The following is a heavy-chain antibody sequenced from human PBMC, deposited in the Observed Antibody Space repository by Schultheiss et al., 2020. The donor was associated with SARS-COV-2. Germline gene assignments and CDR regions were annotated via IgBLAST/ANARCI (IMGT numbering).Heavy chain of an antibody. CDR1: GGTFSSYA. CDR2: ISAYNGNT. V-gene: IGHV1-18*01. Sequence: ASVKVSCKASGGTFSSYAISWVRQAPGQGLEWMGWISAYNGNTNYAQKLQGRVTVTRDTSISTAYVDLIRLISDDSAVYFCAREEANHFDYWGQGTLVTVSS. D-gene: IGHD2-8*01. CDR3: AREEANHFDY. J-gene: IGHJ4*02.